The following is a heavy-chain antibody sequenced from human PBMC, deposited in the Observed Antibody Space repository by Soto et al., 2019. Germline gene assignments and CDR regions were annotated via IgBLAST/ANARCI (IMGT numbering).Heavy chain of an antibody. CDR3: ASNRGLYCGGDCYAHYFDH. V-gene: IGHV3-11*01. J-gene: IGHJ4*02. Sequence: GGSLRLSCGASGFTFSNYYMSWIRQAPGKGLEWVSYISSTGRTIYYADSVKGRFTVSRDESKNTLFLEMNNLRAEDTALYYCASNRGLYCGGDCYAHYFDHWGQGTLVTVSS. CDR2: ISSTGRTI. CDR1: GFTFSNYY. D-gene: IGHD2-21*02.